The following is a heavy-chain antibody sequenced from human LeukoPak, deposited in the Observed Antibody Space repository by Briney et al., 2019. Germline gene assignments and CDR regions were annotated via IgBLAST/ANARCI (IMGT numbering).Heavy chain of an antibody. CDR3: ARIQLYHGDFDS. Sequence: GGSLRLSCAASGFTFSNYWMTWVRQAPGKGLEWVASIRDDGSAKYYMDSVKGRFTISRDDAKNSLSLRMRYMRVEDTATYYCARIQLYHGDFDSWGQGTLVTVSS. CDR1: GFTFSNYW. V-gene: IGHV3-7*01. J-gene: IGHJ4*02. CDR2: IRDDGSAK. D-gene: IGHD1-1*01.